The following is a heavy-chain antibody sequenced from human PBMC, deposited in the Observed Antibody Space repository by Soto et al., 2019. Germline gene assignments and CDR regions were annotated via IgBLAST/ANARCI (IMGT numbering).Heavy chain of an antibody. D-gene: IGHD2-8*01. CDR2: IIPIFGTA. J-gene: IGHJ6*02. CDR3: FIYCTNGVCYIPSHYYYGMDV. Sequence: QVQLVQSGAEVKKPGSSVKVSCKASGGTFSSYAISWVRQAPGQGLEWMGGIIPIFGTANYAQKFQGRVTNTADESTSTAYMELSSLRSEDTAVYYSFIYCTNGVCYIPSHYYYGMDVWGQGTTVTVSS. CDR1: GGTFSSYA. V-gene: IGHV1-69*01.